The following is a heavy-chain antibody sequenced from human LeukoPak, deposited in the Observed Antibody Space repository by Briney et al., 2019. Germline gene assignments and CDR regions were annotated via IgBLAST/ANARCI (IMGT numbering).Heavy chain of an antibody. CDR2: ISPTSGGT. D-gene: IGHD3-10*01. Sequence: ASVKVSCKASGYTFTGYYIHWVRQAPGQGLEWMGWISPTSGGTNYAQKFQGRVIMTRDTSISTAYMELSRLRSDDTAVYYCARVSGEFYGPWGQGTLVTVSS. V-gene: IGHV1-2*02. CDR1: GYTFTGYY. J-gene: IGHJ5*02. CDR3: ARVSGEFYGP.